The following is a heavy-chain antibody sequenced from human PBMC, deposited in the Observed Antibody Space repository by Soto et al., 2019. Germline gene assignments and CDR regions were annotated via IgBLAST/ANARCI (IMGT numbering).Heavy chain of an antibody. V-gene: IGHV4-59*01. J-gene: IGHJ4*02. D-gene: IGHD2-21*02. CDR3: ARLSPGDLYYFDY. CDR1: GGSISSYD. Sequence: QVQLQESGPGLVKPSETLSLTCTVSGGSISSYDWSWIRQPPGKGLEWIGYIYYSGSTNYNPSLKSRVTISVDTSKNQFSLKLSSVTAADTAVYYCARLSPGDLYYFDYWGQGTLVTVSS. CDR2: IYYSGST.